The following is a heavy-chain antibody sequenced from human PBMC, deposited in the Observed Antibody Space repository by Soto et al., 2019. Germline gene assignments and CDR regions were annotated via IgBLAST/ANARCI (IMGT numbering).Heavy chain of an antibody. V-gene: IGHV4-4*02. D-gene: IGHD6-13*01. CDR3: ARATMGGSSWPFEY. CDR1: GGSISSSNW. CDR2: IYHSGST. Sequence: SETLSLTCAVSGGSISSSNWWSWVSQPPGKGLEWIGEIYHSGSTNYNPSLKSRVTISVDKSKNQFSLKLSSVTAADTAVYYCARATMGGSSWPFEYWGQGTLVTVS. J-gene: IGHJ4*02.